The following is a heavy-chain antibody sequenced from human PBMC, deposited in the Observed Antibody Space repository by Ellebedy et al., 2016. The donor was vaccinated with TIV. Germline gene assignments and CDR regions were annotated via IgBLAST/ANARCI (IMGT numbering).Heavy chain of an antibody. V-gene: IGHV3-66*01. CDR1: GFTVSSNY. CDR2: IYSGGST. CDR3: AKDRSGAQLWFGFDS. J-gene: IGHJ4*02. Sequence: GESLKISCAASGFTVSSNYMSWVRQAPGKGLEWVSVIYSGGSTYYADSVKGRFTISRDNSKNTLYLQMNSLRAEDTAVYYCAKDRSGAQLWFGFDSWGQGSLVTVSS. D-gene: IGHD5-18*01.